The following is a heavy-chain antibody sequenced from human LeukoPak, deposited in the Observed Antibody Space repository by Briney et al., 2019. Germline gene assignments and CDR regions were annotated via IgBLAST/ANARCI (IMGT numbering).Heavy chain of an antibody. V-gene: IGHV3-30*02. Sequence: GGSLRLSCAASGFSFSTYGMHWVRQAPGKGLEWVTFMQYDGSEEYYADSVKGRFTISRDNSKNTLSLQMDSLRGEHTAVYYCAGKAAAYYFVYWGQGTLVTVSS. J-gene: IGHJ4*02. D-gene: IGHD2-2*01. CDR3: AGKAAAYYFVY. CDR1: GFSFSTYG. CDR2: MQYDGSEE.